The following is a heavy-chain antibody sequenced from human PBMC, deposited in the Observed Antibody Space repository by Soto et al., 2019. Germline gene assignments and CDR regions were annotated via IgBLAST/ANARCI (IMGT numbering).Heavy chain of an antibody. CDR3: ARAGRDGYNWDY. D-gene: IGHD5-12*01. Sequence: GRALRLSCATSGFTFSSSSMNWVRQAPGKGLEWVSSISSSTGYIYYADSVKGRFTISRDNAKNSLYLQMNSLRAEDTAVYYCARAGRDGYNWDYWGQGTLVTVPS. V-gene: IGHV3-21*01. CDR1: GFTFSSSS. J-gene: IGHJ4*02. CDR2: ISSSTGYI.